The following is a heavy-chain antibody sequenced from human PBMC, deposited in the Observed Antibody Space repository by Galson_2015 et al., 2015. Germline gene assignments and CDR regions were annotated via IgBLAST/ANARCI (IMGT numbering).Heavy chain of an antibody. J-gene: IGHJ3*02. D-gene: IGHD3-22*01. Sequence: SLRLSCAASGFTVSSNYMSWVRQAPGKGLEWVSVIYSGGSTYYADSVKGRFTISRDNSKNTLYLQMNSLRAEDTAVYYCARSGYFAYSHDHAFDIWGQGTMVTVSS. V-gene: IGHV3-53*01. CDR3: ARSGYFAYSHDHAFDI. CDR1: GFTVSSNY. CDR2: IYSGGST.